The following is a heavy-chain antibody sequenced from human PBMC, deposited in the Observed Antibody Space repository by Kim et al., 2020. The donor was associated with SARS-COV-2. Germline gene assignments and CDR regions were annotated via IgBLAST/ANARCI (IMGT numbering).Heavy chain of an antibody. J-gene: IGHJ4*02. CDR3: ARAGSGSARYFDH. D-gene: IGHD3-10*01. Sequence: YAQKFQGRVTMPTDTSTSTAYMELRSLRSDDTAVYYCARAGSGSARYFDHWGQGTLVTVSS. V-gene: IGHV1-18*01.